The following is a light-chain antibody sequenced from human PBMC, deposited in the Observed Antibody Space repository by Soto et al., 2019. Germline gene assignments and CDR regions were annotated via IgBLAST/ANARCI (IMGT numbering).Light chain of an antibody. CDR1: QSISSSF. J-gene: IGKJ5*01. CDR2: GAS. V-gene: IGKV3-20*01. CDR3: QQYDNSPIT. Sequence: EIVLTQSPGRLSLSPGERASLSCGARQSISSSFLAWYQQKPGQAPRLLIYGASSRATGIPDRFSGTGSETDFTLTISRLEPEDFAVYYCQQYDNSPITFGQGTRLEIK.